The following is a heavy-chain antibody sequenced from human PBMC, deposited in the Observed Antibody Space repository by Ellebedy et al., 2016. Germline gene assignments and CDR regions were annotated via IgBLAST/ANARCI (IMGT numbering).Heavy chain of an antibody. V-gene: IGHV3-21*01. CDR3: ARSMWELRGAYYYYYGMDV. Sequence: GESLKISCAASGFTFSSYSMNWVRQAPGKGLEWVSSISSSSSYIYYADSVKGRFTISRDNAKNSLYLQMNSLRAEDTAVYYCARSMWELRGAYYYYYGMDVWGQGTTVTVSS. J-gene: IGHJ6*02. D-gene: IGHD1-26*01. CDR2: ISSSSSYI. CDR1: GFTFSSYS.